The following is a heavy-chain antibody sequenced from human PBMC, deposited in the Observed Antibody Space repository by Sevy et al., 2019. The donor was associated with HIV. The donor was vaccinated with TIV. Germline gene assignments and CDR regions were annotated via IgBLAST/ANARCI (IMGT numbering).Heavy chain of an antibody. D-gene: IGHD6-19*01. V-gene: IGHV1-8*02. Sequence: ASVKVSCKASGFNFASYDIYWVRQATGQGLEWMGWMNTNTGNTGFAQKFQGRVTMTRNTSITTAYMELGNLRSGDTAGYYCARVSGWHLRYGMDVWGQGTTVTVSS. CDR1: GFNFASYD. J-gene: IGHJ6*02. CDR2: MNTNTGNT. CDR3: ARVSGWHLRYGMDV.